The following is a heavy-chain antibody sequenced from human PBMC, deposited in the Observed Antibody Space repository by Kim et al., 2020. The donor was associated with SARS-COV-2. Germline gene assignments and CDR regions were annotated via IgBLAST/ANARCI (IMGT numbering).Heavy chain of an antibody. Sequence: ASVKVSCKASGYTFTSYYMHWVRQAPGQGLEWMGIINPSGGSTSYAQKFQGRVTMTRDTSTSTVYMELSSLRSEDTAVYYCARDLPPRWELRVGNWFDPWGQGTLVTVSS. J-gene: IGHJ5*02. D-gene: IGHD1-26*01. CDR1: GYTFTSYY. V-gene: IGHV1-46*01. CDR3: ARDLPPRWELRVGNWFDP. CDR2: INPSGGST.